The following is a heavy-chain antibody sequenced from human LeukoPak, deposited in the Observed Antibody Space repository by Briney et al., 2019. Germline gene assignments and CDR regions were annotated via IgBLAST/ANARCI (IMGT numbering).Heavy chain of an antibody. J-gene: IGHJ4*02. CDR1: GGSISSYY. CDR2: IYYSGST. Sequence: SETLSLTCTVSGGSISSYYWSWIRQPPGKGLEWIGYIYYSGSTNYNPSLKSRVTISGDTSKNQFSLRLSSVTAADTAVYYCARASYSYDINGWVPFDYWGQGTLVTVSS. V-gene: IGHV4-59*08. CDR3: ARASYSYDINGWVPFDY. D-gene: IGHD3-22*01.